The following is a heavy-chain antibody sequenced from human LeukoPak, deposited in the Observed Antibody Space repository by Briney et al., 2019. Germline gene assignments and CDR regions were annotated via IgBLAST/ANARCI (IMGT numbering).Heavy chain of an antibody. D-gene: IGHD2-15*01. CDR1: GGSFSGYY. Sequence: SETLSLTCAVYGGSFSGYYWSWIRQPPGKGLEWIGEINHSGSTNYNPSLKSRVTISVDTSKNQFSLKLSSVTAADTAVYYCARGVSPQEGDIVVVVAATGNWFDPWGQGTLVTVSS. J-gene: IGHJ5*02. V-gene: IGHV4-34*01. CDR3: ARGVSPQEGDIVVVVAATGNWFDP. CDR2: INHSGST.